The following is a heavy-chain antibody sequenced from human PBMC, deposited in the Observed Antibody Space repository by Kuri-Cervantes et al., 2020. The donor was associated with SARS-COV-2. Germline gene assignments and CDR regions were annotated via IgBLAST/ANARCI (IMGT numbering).Heavy chain of an antibody. D-gene: IGHD1-7*01. CDR1: GYTFTSYD. CDR2: MNPNSGNT. J-gene: IGHJ4*02. CDR3: ARGGGITGTTLVGRVAPLEDY. V-gene: IGHV1-8*01. Sequence: ASVKVSCKASGYTFTSYDINWVRQATGQGLEWMGWMNPNSGNTGYAQKLQGRVTMTTDTSTSTAYMELRRLRSDDTAVYYCARGGGITGTTLVGRVAPLEDYWGQGTLVTVSS.